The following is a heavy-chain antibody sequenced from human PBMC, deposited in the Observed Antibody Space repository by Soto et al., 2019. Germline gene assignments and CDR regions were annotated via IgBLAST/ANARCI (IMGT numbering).Heavy chain of an antibody. D-gene: IGHD3-10*01. J-gene: IGHJ3*02. CDR2: INPNSGGT. CDR1: GYTFTGYY. Sequence: RASVKVSCKASGYTFTGYYMHWVRQAPGQGLEWMGWINPNSGGTNYAQKFQGRVTMTRDTSISTAYMELSRLRSDDTAVYYCAMRGVRGYDAFDIWGQGTMVTVSS. V-gene: IGHV1-2*02. CDR3: AMRGVRGYDAFDI.